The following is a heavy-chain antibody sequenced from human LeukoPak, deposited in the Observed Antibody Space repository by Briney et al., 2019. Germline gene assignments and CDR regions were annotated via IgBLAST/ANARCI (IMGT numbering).Heavy chain of an antibody. Sequence: SETLSLTCAVYGGSFSGYYWSWIRQPPGKGLEWIGEINHSGSTNYNPSLKSRVTISVDTSKNQFSLKLSSVTAADTAVYYRARGRSEQWRGVDYWGQGTLVTVSS. J-gene: IGHJ4*02. CDR2: INHSGST. CDR1: GGSFSGYY. D-gene: IGHD6-19*01. V-gene: IGHV4-34*01. CDR3: ARGRSEQWRGVDY.